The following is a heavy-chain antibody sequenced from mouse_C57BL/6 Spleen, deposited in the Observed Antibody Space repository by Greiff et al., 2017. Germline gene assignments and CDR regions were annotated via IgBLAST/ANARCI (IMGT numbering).Heavy chain of an antibody. Sequence: EVMLVESGGGLVQPGGSLSLSCAASGFNFTDYYMSWVRQPKGTALEWLGFIRNKANGYTTEYSASVKGRLTISRDKSQSILYLQMNALRAEDSSTYYCARFFDYWGQGTTLTGSS. CDR1: GFNFTDYY. CDR2: IRNKANGYTT. J-gene: IGHJ2*01. CDR3: ARFFDY. V-gene: IGHV7-3*01.